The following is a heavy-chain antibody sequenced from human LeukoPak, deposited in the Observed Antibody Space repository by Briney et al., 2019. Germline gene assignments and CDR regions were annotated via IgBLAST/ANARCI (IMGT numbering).Heavy chain of an antibody. CDR3: ARDSELGYCSA. Sequence: GGSLRLSCRASGFAFRSYWMHWVRQAPWKGLEWVSRINLDGTIIRYADSVEGRFTISRDNAKSTLFLHMNSLTAEDTALYFCARDSELGYCSAWGQGTLVTVSS. CDR1: GFAFRSYW. V-gene: IGHV3-74*01. CDR2: INLDGTII. D-gene: IGHD2-15*01. J-gene: IGHJ4*02.